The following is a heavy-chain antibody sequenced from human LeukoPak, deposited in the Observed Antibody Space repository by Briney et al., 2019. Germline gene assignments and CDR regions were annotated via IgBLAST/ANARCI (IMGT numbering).Heavy chain of an antibody. CDR2: FYYTGST. CDR1: GGSISSSSYY. J-gene: IGHJ4*02. D-gene: IGHD3-22*01. CDR3: ARASYYYDSSIYYYDY. Sequence: SETLSLTCTVSGGSISSSSYYWGWIRQPPGKGLEWIGSFYYTGSTYYNPSLKSRVTISVDTSKNQFSLKLNSVTAADTAVYYCARASYYYDSSIYYYDYWGQGTLATVSS. V-gene: IGHV4-39*01.